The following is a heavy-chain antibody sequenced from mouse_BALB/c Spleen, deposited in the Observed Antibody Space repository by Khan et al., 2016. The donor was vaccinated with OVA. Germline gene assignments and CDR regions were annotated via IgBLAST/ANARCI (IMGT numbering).Heavy chain of an antibody. Sequence: VQLVESGAELVKTGASVKLSCKASGYTFSSYYLYWVKQRPGQGLEWIGEINPNNGDSNFNKKFKSKATLTVDRFSYTAYMQLSSLTSEDSAVYYCTRSGYGSFAYWGQGTLVTVSA. CDR2: INPNNGDS. J-gene: IGHJ3*01. CDR1: GYTFSSYY. D-gene: IGHD2-2*01. CDR3: TRSGYGSFAY. V-gene: IGHV1S81*02.